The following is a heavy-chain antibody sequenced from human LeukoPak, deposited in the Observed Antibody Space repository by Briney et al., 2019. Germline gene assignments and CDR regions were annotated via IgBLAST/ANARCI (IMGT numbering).Heavy chain of an antibody. CDR2: ISSSSSTI. CDR1: GFTFSSYS. CDR3: ARDYYDSSGYYSRYYYGMDV. D-gene: IGHD3-22*01. V-gene: IGHV3-48*02. J-gene: IGHJ6*02. Sequence: PGGSLRLSCAASGFTFSSYSMTWVRQAPGKGLEWVSYISSSSSTIYYADSVKGRFTISRDNAKNSLYLQMNSLRDEDTAVYYCARDYYDSSGYYSRYYYGMDVWGQGTTVTVSS.